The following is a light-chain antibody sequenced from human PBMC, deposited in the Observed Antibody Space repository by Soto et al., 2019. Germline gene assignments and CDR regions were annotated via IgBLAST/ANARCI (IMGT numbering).Light chain of an antibody. CDR3: AAWDDSLNVVI. CDR1: SSNIGSNT. CDR2: SDN. J-gene: IGLJ2*01. V-gene: IGLV1-44*01. Sequence: QSALTQPPSASGIPGQRVTISCSGSSSNIGSNTVNWYQELPGTAPKLLIYSDNQRPSGVPDRFSGSKSGTSASLAISGLQSEDEAEYYCAAWDDSLNVVIFAGGTKVTVL.